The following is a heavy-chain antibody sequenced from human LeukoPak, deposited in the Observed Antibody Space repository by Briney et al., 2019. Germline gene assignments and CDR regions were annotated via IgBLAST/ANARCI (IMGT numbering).Heavy chain of an antibody. CDR1: GFTFSSYA. CDR3: AKAPGGELNFDY. Sequence: PGGSLRLSCAASGFTFSSYAMSWVRQAPGKGLEWVSAISGSGGSTYYADSVKGRFTISRDNSKDTLYLQMNSLRAEDTAVYYCAKAPGGELNFDYWGQGTLVTVSS. V-gene: IGHV3-23*01. D-gene: IGHD1-26*01. J-gene: IGHJ4*02. CDR2: ISGSGGST.